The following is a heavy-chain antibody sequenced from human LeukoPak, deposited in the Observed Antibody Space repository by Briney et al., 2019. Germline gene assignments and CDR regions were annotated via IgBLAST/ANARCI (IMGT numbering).Heavy chain of an antibody. V-gene: IGHV1-2*02. D-gene: IGHD3-16*01. Sequence: ASVKVSCKASGYTFTGYYMHWVRQAPGQGLEWMGWINPNSGGTNYVQKFQGRITMTRDTSISTAYMELSRLRSDDTAVYHCARTPSPTFVGDRDFWGQGTLVTVSS. CDR2: INPNSGGT. CDR1: GYTFTGYY. CDR3: ARTPSPTFVGDRDF. J-gene: IGHJ4*02.